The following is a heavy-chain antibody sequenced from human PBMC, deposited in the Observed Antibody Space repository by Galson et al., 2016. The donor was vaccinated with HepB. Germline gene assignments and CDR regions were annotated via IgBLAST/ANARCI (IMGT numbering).Heavy chain of an antibody. J-gene: IGHJ5*02. CDR3: VKDFRSCGGGDCYGWFDP. D-gene: IGHD2-21*02. V-gene: IGHV3-23*01. CDR2: IRNSGSNT. CDR1: GFTFSNFA. Sequence: LRLSCAASGFTFSNFAMNWVRQAPGKGLEWVSSIRNSGSNTYYADSVKGRFTISRDNSKNTLFLQMNNLRADDTAVYYCVKDFRSCGGGDCYGWFDPWGQGILVTVSS.